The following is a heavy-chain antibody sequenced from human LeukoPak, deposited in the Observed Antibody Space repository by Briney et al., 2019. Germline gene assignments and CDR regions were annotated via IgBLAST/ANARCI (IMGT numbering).Heavy chain of an antibody. J-gene: IGHJ4*02. Sequence: GGSLRLSCAASGFTFSSYAMSWVRQAPGKGLEWVSAMSGSGGSTYYADSVKGRFTFSRDNSKNTLYLQMNSLRAEDTAVYFCAKDHWGAIRGEFDYWGQGTLVTVSS. CDR3: AKDHWGAIRGEFDY. CDR1: GFTFSSYA. D-gene: IGHD3-10*01. V-gene: IGHV3-23*01. CDR2: MSGSGGST.